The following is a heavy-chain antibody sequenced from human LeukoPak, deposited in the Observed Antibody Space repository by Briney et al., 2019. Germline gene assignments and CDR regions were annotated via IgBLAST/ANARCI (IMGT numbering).Heavy chain of an antibody. Sequence: EPSETLSLTCAVSGVPFSNYYWSWVRQSPRQGLEWIGETNHSGYTNYSPSLKSRVTMSIDTSKNHFSLKLTSVTAADARVYYCTRAVAGPPDWGQGTLVTASS. CDR2: TNHSGYT. CDR3: TRAVAGPPD. V-gene: IGHV4-34*01. D-gene: IGHD6-19*01. CDR1: GVPFSNYY. J-gene: IGHJ4*02.